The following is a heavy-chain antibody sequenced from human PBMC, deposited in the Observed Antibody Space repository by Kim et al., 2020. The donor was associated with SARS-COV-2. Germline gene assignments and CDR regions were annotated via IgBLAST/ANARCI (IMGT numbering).Heavy chain of an antibody. J-gene: IGHJ4*02. CDR3: ARDLPHSGWTMIVVVSRGFDY. CDR1: GFTFSSYS. CDR2: ISSSSSYI. Sequence: GGSLRLSCAASGFTFSSYSMNWVRQAPGKGLEWVSSISSSSSYIYYADSVKGRFTISRDNAKNSLYLQMNSLRAEDTAVYYCARDLPHSGWTMIVVVSRGFDYWGQGTLVTVSS. V-gene: IGHV3-21*01. D-gene: IGHD3-22*01.